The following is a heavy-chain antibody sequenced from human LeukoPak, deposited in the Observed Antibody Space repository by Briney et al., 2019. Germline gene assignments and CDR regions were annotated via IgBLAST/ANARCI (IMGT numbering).Heavy chain of an antibody. CDR2: IDDSGST. Sequence: PSETLSLTCTVSGGSISSYYWSWIRQPPEKGLEWIGYIDDSGSTNYNPSLKSRVTMSVDTSKNQFSLKLSSVTAADTAVYYCARDIGGRYYFHYWGQGTLVTVSS. D-gene: IGHD3-10*01. CDR1: GGSISSYY. CDR3: ARDIGGRYYFHY. V-gene: IGHV4-59*01. J-gene: IGHJ4*02.